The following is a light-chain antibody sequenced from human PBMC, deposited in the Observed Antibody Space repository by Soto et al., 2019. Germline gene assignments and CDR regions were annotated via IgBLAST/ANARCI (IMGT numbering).Light chain of an antibody. CDR1: QSVSSSY. Sequence: EIVLTQSPGTLSLSPGERATLSCRASQSVSSSYLAWYQQKPGQAPSLLIYGASCRATGIPDRFSGSGSGTDFTLTISRLEPEDFAVYYCQQYGSSPPWTFGQGTKLEIK. V-gene: IGKV3-20*01. CDR3: QQYGSSPPWT. CDR2: GAS. J-gene: IGKJ2*02.